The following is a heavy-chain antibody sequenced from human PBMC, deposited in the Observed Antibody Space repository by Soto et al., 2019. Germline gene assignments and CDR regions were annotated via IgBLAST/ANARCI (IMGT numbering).Heavy chain of an antibody. CDR3: ARLRIATNNYKWFDP. Sequence: SETLSLTCSVSGAALNSGNYYWSWIRQVPGKGLEWIGHIYVTGAVDYNPSLRDRITISQDTSERQFSLNLRLVTAADTAVYYCARLRIATNNYKWFDPWGQVTLVTVSS. J-gene: IGHJ5*02. CDR2: IYVTGAV. V-gene: IGHV4-31*03. CDR1: GAALNSGNYY. D-gene: IGHD2-21*01.